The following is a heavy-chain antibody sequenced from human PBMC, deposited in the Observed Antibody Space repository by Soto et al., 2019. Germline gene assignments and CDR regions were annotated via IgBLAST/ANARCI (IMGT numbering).Heavy chain of an antibody. D-gene: IGHD2-21*02. CDR2: IIPIFGTA. V-gene: IGHV1-69*13. J-gene: IGHJ6*02. Sequence: GASVKVSCKASGGTFSSYAISWVRQAPGQGLEWMGGIIPIFGTANYAQKFQGRVTITADESTSTAYMELSSLRSEDTAVYYCARGVVVTVYYYYGMDVWGQGTTVTVSS. CDR3: ARGVVVTVYYYYGMDV. CDR1: GGTFSSYA.